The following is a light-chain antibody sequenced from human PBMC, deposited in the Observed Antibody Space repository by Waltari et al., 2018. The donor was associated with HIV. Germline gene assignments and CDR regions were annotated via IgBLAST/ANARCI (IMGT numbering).Light chain of an antibody. CDR2: AAS. Sequence: QSPLHQPASVSASPGQSLALPCPGVSQEVDVYIFVSWYQQRPGQPPQRIIYAASSRPSGISSRFVGSKSGVTASLTMSGLQAEDEAVYFCSSFASQGSPMFGGGTKLTVL. J-gene: IGLJ3*02. V-gene: IGLV2-14*03. CDR1: SQEVDVYIF. CDR3: SSFASQGSPM.